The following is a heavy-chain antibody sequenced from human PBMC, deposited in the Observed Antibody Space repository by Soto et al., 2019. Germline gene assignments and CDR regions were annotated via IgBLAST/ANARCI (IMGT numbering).Heavy chain of an antibody. CDR2: INAANGNT. J-gene: IGHJ5*02. D-gene: IGHD2-15*01. V-gene: IGHV1-3*01. CDR3: ARDLFCSGGSCKPT. CDR1: GYYFAPYT. Sequence: QVQLVQSGAEVKNPGAPVKLSCKASGYYFAPYTIHWVRQAPGQSFEWMGWINAANGNTKYSQNFQGRVTFTRDASASTTYMEVTSLRSADTALYYCARDLFCSGGSCKPTWGQGTLVTVSS.